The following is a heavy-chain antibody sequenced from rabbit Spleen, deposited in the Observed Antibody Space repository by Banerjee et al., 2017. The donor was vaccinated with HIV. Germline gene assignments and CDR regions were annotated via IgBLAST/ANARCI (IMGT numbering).Heavy chain of an antibody. CDR3: ARDLVAVIGWNFNL. V-gene: IGHV1S45*01. D-gene: IGHD1-1*01. CDR1: GIDFSSYYY. J-gene: IGHJ4*01. CDR2: INCATGKA. Sequence: QPQLEESGGGLVKPGGTLTLTCKVSGIDFSSYYYMCWVRQAPGKGLEWIACINCATGKAVYASWAKGRFTISRTSSTTVTLQMTSLTAADTAKYFCARDLVAVIGWNFNLWGQGTLVTVS.